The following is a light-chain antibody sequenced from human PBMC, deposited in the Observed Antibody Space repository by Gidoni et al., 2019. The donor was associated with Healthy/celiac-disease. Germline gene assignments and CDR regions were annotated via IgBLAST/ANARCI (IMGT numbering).Light chain of an antibody. V-gene: IGLV2-14*03. CDR1: SSDVGSYDY. Sequence: QSALTQPASVSGSPGQSITISCTGTSSDVGSYDYVSWYQQYPGKAPKIMIYNVNYRPSGVSNRFSASKSGNTASLTISGLQAEDEADYYCSSYASSTTWVFGGGTKVTVL. CDR2: NVN. J-gene: IGLJ3*02. CDR3: SSYASSTTWV.